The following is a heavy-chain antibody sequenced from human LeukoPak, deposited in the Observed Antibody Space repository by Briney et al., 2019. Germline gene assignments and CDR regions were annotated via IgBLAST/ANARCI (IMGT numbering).Heavy chain of an antibody. D-gene: IGHD4-17*01. CDR1: GFTFSSYG. Sequence: GGSLRLSCAASGFTFSSYGMHLVRQAPGKGLEWVAFIRYDGSNKYYADSVKGRFTISRDNSKNTLYLQMNSLRAEDTAVYYCAKERNDYGDYDLDYWGQGTLVTVSS. J-gene: IGHJ4*02. CDR3: AKERNDYGDYDLDY. CDR2: IRYDGSNK. V-gene: IGHV3-30*02.